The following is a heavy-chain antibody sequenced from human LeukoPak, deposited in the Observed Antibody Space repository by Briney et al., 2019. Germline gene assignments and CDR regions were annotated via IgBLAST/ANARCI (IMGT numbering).Heavy chain of an antibody. Sequence: TGGSLRLSCAASGFTFSSYWMSWVRQAPGKGLEWVANIKQDGSKKYYVDSVKGRFTISRDNAKNSLYLQMNSLRAEDTAVYYCARDRRIIGRFGELFDDAFDIWGQGTMVTVSS. V-gene: IGHV3-7*04. J-gene: IGHJ3*02. CDR1: GFTFSSYW. CDR3: ARDRRIIGRFGELFDDAFDI. D-gene: IGHD3-10*01. CDR2: IKQDGSKK.